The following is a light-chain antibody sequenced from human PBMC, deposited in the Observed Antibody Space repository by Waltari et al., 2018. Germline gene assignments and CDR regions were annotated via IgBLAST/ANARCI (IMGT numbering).Light chain of an antibody. CDR2: DAS. J-gene: IGKJ1*01. Sequence: EIASTQSPATLSSSLGERATLSCRASQGVSSYLAWYQQKPGQAPRLLIYDASNRATGIPARFSGSGSGTDFTLTISSLEPEDFAVYYCQQRSNWPWTFGQGTKVEIK. CDR1: QGVSSY. CDR3: QQRSNWPWT. V-gene: IGKV3-11*01.